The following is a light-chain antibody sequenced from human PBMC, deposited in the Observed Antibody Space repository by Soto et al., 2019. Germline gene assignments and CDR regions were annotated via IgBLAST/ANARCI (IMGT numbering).Light chain of an antibody. CDR1: QSVSGW. J-gene: IGKJ1*01. Sequence: QMTQYPSTLSASVGDTFTVTGLASQSVSGWLAWYQQKPGKAPQLLIYDASNLESGVPSRFSGSGSGTDFTLTISSLQPDDFATYYCQQSSRHSPGTVGPGTQVEIK. V-gene: IGKV1-5*01. CDR3: QQSSRHSPGT. CDR2: DAS.